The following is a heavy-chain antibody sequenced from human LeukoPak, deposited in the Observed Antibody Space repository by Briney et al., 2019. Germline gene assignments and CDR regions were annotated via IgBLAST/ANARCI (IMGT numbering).Heavy chain of an antibody. Sequence: PSETLSLTCAVSGGSIVASDWWTWVRQIPGKGPEWIGEVFHTGSRNYSPSLKGRVTVSIDKNKSQFYLQLSSVTAADTGVYFCSRRNSLYDAFDIWGQGTLIVVSS. D-gene: IGHD2-21*01. CDR2: VFHTGSR. CDR1: GGSIVASDW. V-gene: IGHV4-4*02. CDR3: SRRNSLYDAFDI. J-gene: IGHJ3*02.